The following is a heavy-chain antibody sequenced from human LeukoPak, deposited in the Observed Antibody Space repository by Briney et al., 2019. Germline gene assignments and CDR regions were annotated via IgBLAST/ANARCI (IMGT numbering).Heavy chain of an antibody. CDR2: IHYSGST. CDR3: ARVEGYCSSTSCKPYFQP. V-gene: IGHV4-59*01. Sequence: SETLSLTCTVSGGSISSYYWSWIRQPPGKGLEWIGYIHYSGSTNYNPSLRSRVTISVDTSKNQFSLKLSSVTAADTAVHYCARVEGYCSSTSCKPYFQPWGQGTLVTVSS. J-gene: IGHJ1*01. D-gene: IGHD2-2*01. CDR1: GGSISSYY.